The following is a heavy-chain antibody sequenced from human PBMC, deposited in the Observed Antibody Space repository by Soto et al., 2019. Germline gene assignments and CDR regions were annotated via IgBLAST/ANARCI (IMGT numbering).Heavy chain of an antibody. V-gene: IGHV4-61*01. Sequence: SETLSLTCSVSGGSISSGYYYWSWIRQPPGKGLEWIGNIYYSGSTNYNPSLKSRVTISVDTSKNQFSLKLSSMTAADTAVYYCARSGSRYCSGANCQTGKWFDPWGQGTLVTVYS. CDR1: GGSISSGYYY. D-gene: IGHD2-15*01. CDR3: ARSGSRYCSGANCQTGKWFDP. J-gene: IGHJ5*02. CDR2: IYYSGST.